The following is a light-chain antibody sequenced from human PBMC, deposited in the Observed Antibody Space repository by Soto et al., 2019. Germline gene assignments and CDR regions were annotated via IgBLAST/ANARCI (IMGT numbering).Light chain of an antibody. V-gene: IGKV1-39*01. CDR1: QSISTY. J-gene: IGKJ4*01. CDR3: QQSYIPPLT. Sequence: DIQMTQSPSSLSASVGDRITITCRASQSISTYLNWYQQRPGRAPKLLIYAASSLHSGVPSRFSGSGSGTEFTLTISSLQPEDFATYYCQQSYIPPLTFGGGTQVEI. CDR2: AAS.